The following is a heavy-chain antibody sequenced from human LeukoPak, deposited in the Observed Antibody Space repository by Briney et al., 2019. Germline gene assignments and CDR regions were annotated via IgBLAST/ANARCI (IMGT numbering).Heavy chain of an antibody. CDR2: INYNGDNK. V-gene: IGHV3-23*01. Sequence: GGSLRLSCAASGFTFSIYTMNWVRQAPGKGLEWVSIINYNGDNKYYADSVQGRFPISSDNSKNTVYLQMNSLRAEDTAVYYCAKDGHCPGALCPTQIAVAGYNDNWGQGTLVTVSS. CDR3: AKDGHCPGALCPTQIAVAGYNDN. J-gene: IGHJ4*02. CDR1: GFTFSIYT. D-gene: IGHD6-19*01.